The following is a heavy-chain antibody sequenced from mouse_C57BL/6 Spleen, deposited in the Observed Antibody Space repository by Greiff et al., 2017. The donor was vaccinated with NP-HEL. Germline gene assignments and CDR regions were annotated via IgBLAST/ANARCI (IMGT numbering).Heavy chain of an antibody. J-gene: IGHJ4*01. CDR1: GFTFSDYG. CDR2: ISSGSSTI. V-gene: IGHV5-17*01. D-gene: IGHD4-1*01. Sequence: EVKLVESGGGLVKPGGSLKLSCAASGFTFSDYGMHWVRQAPEKGLEWVAYISSGSSTIYYADTVKGRFTISRDNAKNTLFLQMTSLRSEDTAMYYCARWGGTEAMDYWGQGTSVTVSS. CDR3: ARWGGTEAMDY.